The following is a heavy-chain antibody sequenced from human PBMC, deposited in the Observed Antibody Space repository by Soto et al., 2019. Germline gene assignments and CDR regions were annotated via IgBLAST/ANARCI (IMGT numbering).Heavy chain of an antibody. D-gene: IGHD5-12*01. CDR2: ISGSGDSA. CDR3: VKDLGYSGDDFRGY. V-gene: IGHV3-23*01. J-gene: IGHJ4*02. Sequence: GGSLXLSCVASGFXFSSYTMSWVRQTPGQGLEWVSVISGSGDSAYYADSVKGRFPISRDNSKNTVFLEMNSLRVEDTAIYYCVKDLGYSGDDFRGYWGQGNLVTVSS. CDR1: GFXFSSYT.